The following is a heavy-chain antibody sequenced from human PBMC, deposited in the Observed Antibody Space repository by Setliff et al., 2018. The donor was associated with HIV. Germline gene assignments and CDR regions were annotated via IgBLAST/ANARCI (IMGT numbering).Heavy chain of an antibody. V-gene: IGHV4-59*01. CDR3: ARVVSRREDRGPWMKLWLAPYYMDV. J-gene: IGHJ6*03. CDR2: VSSSGTT. Sequence: PSETLSLTCAVSGGSITNKYWSWIRQPPGKGLEWLGYVSSSGTTNYTPSLESRLTISVDTSKNQVSLRLSSLTAADTAVYFCARVVSRREDRGPWMKLWLAPYYMDVWGKGTTVTVSS. CDR1: GGSITNKY. D-gene: IGHD3-10*01.